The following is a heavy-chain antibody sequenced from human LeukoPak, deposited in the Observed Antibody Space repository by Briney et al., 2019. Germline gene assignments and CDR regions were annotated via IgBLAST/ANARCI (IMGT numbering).Heavy chain of an antibody. Sequence: GESLKISCKGSGYRFTSDWIGWVRQMPGKGQEWMGIIYPGDSDTRYSPSFQGQVTISADKSVNTAYLQRSSLKASDTAMYYCARLSGRVVCSAGSCYIDSWGQGTLVTVSS. V-gene: IGHV5-51*01. CDR2: IYPGDSDT. CDR1: GYRFTSDW. J-gene: IGHJ4*02. D-gene: IGHD2-15*01. CDR3: ARLSGRVVCSAGSCYIDS.